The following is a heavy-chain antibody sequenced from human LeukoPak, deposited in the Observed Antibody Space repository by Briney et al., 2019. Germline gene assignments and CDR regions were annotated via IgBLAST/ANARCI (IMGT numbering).Heavy chain of an antibody. Sequence: PGGSLRLSCTVSGFTVSSNSMSWVRQAPGKGVEWVSFIYSDNTHYSDSVKGRFTISRDNSKNTLYLQMNSLRAEDTAVYYCAKVPNWNYLWFDPWGQGTLVTVSS. CDR3: AKVPNWNYLWFDP. CDR2: IYSDNT. V-gene: IGHV3-53*01. D-gene: IGHD1-7*01. CDR1: GFTVSSNS. J-gene: IGHJ5*02.